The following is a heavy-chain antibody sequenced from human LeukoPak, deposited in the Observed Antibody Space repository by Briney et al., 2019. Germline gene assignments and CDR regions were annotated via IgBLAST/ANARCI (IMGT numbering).Heavy chain of an antibody. D-gene: IGHD5-12*01. CDR1: GFTFSSYE. CDR2: ISSSCSTI. CDR3: ARENGGYDKGDCYDH. Sequence: GGSLRLSCAASGFTFSSYEMNWVRQAPGKGVGGVSYISSSCSTIYYVDAVKGRFIISRDNAKNSLYLHMNSMRAQDTAVYYCARENGGYDKGDCYDHWGQGTLVTVSS. V-gene: IGHV3-48*03. J-gene: IGHJ4*02.